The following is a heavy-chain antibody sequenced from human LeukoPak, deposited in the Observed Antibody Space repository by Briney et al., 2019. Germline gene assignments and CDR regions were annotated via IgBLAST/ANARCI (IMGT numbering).Heavy chain of an antibody. CDR3: ASSKQQLGYYFDY. V-gene: IGHV3-21*01. J-gene: IGHJ4*02. CDR1: GFTFSSYS. CDR2: ISSSSSYI. Sequence: GGSLRLSCAASGFTFSSYSMNWVRQAPGKGLEWVSSISSSSSYIYYADSVKGRFTISRDNAKNSLYLQMNSLRAEDTAVYYCASSKQQLGYYFDYWGQGTLVTVSS. D-gene: IGHD6-13*01.